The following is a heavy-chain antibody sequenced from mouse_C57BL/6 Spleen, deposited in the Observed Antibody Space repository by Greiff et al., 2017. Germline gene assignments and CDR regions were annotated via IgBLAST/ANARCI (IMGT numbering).Heavy chain of an antibody. D-gene: IGHD2-3*01. J-gene: IGHJ4*01. CDR1: GYTFTDYY. Sequence: VQLKESGPVLVKPGASVKMSCKASGYTFTDYYMNWVKQSHGKSLEWIGVINPYNGGTSYNQKFKGKATLTVDKSSSTAYMELNSLTSEDSAVYYCASIYDGYYDAMDYWGQGTSVTVSS. CDR3: ASIYDGYYDAMDY. V-gene: IGHV1-19*01. CDR2: INPYNGGT.